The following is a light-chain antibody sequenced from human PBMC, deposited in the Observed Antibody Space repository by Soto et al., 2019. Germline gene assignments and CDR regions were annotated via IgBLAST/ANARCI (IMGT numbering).Light chain of an antibody. CDR3: QQYGRSPLMYT. CDR2: GAS. CDR1: QSVTSNF. V-gene: IGKV3-20*01. Sequence: EIVLTQSPGTLSVSPGERDTLSCRASQSVTSNFLAWYQQKPGQAPRLLIYGASTRAAGVPDRFSGSGSGTDFTLTITRLEPEDFAVYHCQQYGRSPLMYTFGQGTKV. J-gene: IGKJ2*01.